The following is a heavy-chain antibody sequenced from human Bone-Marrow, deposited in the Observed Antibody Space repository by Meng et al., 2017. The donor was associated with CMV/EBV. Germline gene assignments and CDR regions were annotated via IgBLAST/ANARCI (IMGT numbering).Heavy chain of an antibody. Sequence: SETLSLTCAVYGGSFSGYYWSWIRQPPGKGLEWIGEIKHSGGSNYNPSLKSRVTISVDTSKNQFSLKLSSVTAADTAVYYCAREGGSLDVWGQGTTVTVSS. V-gene: IGHV4-34*01. D-gene: IGHD1-26*01. CDR3: AREGGSLDV. J-gene: IGHJ6*02. CDR2: IKHSGGS. CDR1: GGSFSGYY.